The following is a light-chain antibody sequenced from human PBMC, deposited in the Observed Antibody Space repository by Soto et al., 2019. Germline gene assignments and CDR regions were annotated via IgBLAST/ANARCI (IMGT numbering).Light chain of an antibody. J-gene: IGKJ4*01. V-gene: IGKV3-11*01. CDR2: NAS. Sequence: EIVLAQSPATLSLSPGERATLSCRASQSVGNFLAWYQHRPGQAPRLLILNASTRATGIPPRFSGSGSGTYFTLTISRLEPEDFAVYYCQQRSNWPLTFGGGTKVEIK. CDR1: QSVGNF. CDR3: QQRSNWPLT.